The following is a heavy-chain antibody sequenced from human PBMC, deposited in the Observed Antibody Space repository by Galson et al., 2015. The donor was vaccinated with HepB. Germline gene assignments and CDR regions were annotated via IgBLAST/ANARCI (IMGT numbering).Heavy chain of an antibody. D-gene: IGHD6-25*01. V-gene: IGHV3-23*01. J-gene: IGHJ4*02. CDR1: GFTFSSCA. CDR3: AKANSGSSSWIDC. Sequence: SLRLSCAASGFTFSSCAMRWVRQAAGKGLEWVAAISGSGASTFYADSVKGRFIISRDNSKNTLHLQMNSLGAEDTAIYYCAKANSGSSSWIDCWGQGTLVTVSS. CDR2: ISGSGAST.